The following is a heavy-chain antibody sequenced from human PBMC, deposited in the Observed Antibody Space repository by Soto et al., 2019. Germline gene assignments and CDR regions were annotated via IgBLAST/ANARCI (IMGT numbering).Heavy chain of an antibody. V-gene: IGHV4-30-2*01. J-gene: IGHJ4*02. CDR2: IYRSGST. CDR1: GGSISSGGYS. CDR3: AIVPGY. Sequence: QLQLQESGSGLVKPSQTLSLTCAVSGGSISSGGYSWSWIRQPPGKGLEWIGYIYRSGSTYYSPAVKCRFTRTVDIAKTHFARKLCSVSAADTAVYYCAIVPGYWGQGALVTVCS.